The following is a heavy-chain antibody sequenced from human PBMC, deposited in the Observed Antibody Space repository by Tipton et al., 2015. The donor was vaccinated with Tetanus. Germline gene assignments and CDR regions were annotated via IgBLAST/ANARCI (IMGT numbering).Heavy chain of an antibody. D-gene: IGHD1-14*01. CDR3: ARVRTWRDGMDV. V-gene: IGHV4-59*01. CDR1: GASMSRYY. CDR2: ISHSGSRYYTGST. Sequence: GLVKPSETLSLKCSVSGASMSRYYWSWIRQSPGKGLEWTAYISHSGSRYYTGSTTYNPSLKSRVALSVDMSKNQFSLKLSSVTAADTAVYYCARVRTWRDGMDVWGQGTTVTVSS. J-gene: IGHJ6*02.